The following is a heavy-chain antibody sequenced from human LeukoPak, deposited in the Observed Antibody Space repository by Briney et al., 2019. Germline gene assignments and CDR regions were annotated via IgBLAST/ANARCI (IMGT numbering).Heavy chain of an antibody. D-gene: IGHD2-2*01. CDR1: GFTFSSYS. V-gene: IGHV3-21*01. CDR2: ISSSSSYI. J-gene: IGHJ3*02. CDR3: ARESQGYCSSTSCYALGAFDI. Sequence: GSLRLSCAASGFTFSSYSMNWVRQAPGKGLEWVSSISSSSSYIYYADSVKGRFTISRDNAKNSLYLQMNSLRAEDTAVYYCARESQGYCSSTSCYALGAFDIWGQGTMVTVSS.